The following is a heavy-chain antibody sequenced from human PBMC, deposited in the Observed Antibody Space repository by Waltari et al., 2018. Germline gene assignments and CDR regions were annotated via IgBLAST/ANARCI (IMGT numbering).Heavy chain of an antibody. CDR3: ARDGRPYGGPNWFDP. CDR2: ISGNGDSI. CDR1: GFSFRSDA. J-gene: IGHJ5*02. V-gene: IGHV3-64*07. D-gene: IGHD3-10*01. Sequence: EVQLVESGGGLVQPGGSLRLSCTASGFSFRSDAMHWVRQAPGKGLEYFSAISGNGDSIYYADSVKGRFTISRDNSKNMLYLQMGSLRAEDMAVYYCARDGRPYGGPNWFDPWGQGTLVTVSS.